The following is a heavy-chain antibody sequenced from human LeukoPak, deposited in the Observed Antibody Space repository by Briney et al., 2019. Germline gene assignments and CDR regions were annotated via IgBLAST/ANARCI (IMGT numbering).Heavy chain of an antibody. CDR2: IYSGGST. D-gene: IGHD2-15*01. CDR1: GFTFSSYW. J-gene: IGHJ4*02. Sequence: GGSLRLSCAASGFTFSSYWMHWVRQAPGKGLEWVSVIYSGGSTYYADSVKGRSTISRDNSKNTLYLQMNSLRAEDTAVYYCARAGYCSGGSCVDYWGQGTLVTVSS. CDR3: ARAGYCSGGSCVDY. V-gene: IGHV3-53*01.